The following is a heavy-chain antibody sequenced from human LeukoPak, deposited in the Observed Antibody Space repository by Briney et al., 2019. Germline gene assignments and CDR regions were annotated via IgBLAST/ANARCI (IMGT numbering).Heavy chain of an antibody. CDR2: ISSNGGST. Sequence: GGSLRLSCSASGFTFNSYVMHWVRQAPGKGLEYVSAISSNGGSTYYADSVKGRFTISRDDSKDTLYLQMTSLRSEDTAVYYCVRPASGFDYWGQGTLVTVSS. V-gene: IGHV3-64D*09. CDR1: GFTFNSYV. CDR3: VRPASGFDY. J-gene: IGHJ4*02. D-gene: IGHD6-19*01.